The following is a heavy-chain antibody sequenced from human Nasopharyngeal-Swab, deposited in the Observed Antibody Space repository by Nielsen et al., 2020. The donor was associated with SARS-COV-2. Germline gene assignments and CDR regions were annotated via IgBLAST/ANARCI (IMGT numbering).Heavy chain of an antibody. D-gene: IGHD1-14*01. J-gene: IGHJ6*03. V-gene: IGHV4-59*01. Sequence: SETLSLTCTVSGGSISGYYWSWIRQPPGRGLEWIGYIYYSGSTNYNPSFKSRVTISVDTSKNQFSLSLTSVTAADTAVYYCARVSTGYYYMDVWGKGTTVTVSS. CDR3: ARVSTGYYYMDV. CDR2: IYYSGST. CDR1: GGSISGYY.